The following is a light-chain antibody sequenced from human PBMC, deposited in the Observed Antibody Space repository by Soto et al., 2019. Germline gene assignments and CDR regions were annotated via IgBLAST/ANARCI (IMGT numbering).Light chain of an antibody. CDR1: SSNIGAGYD. Sequence: QSALTQPPSVSGAPGQRVTISCTGSSSNIGAGYDVHWYQQLPGTAPKLLIYGNSNRPSGVPDRFSGSKSGTSASLAITGLQAEDEAYYYCQSYDSSLSVVFGGGTKLTVL. J-gene: IGLJ2*01. CDR3: QSYDSSLSVV. V-gene: IGLV1-40*01. CDR2: GNS.